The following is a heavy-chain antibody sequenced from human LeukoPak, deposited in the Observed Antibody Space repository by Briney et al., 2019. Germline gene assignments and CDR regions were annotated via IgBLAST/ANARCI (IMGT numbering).Heavy chain of an antibody. V-gene: IGHV1-8*01. CDR3: ARNGMDV. CDR1: GYTFTSYD. CDR2: MNPNSGNT. Sequence: ASVTVSCTASGYTFTSYDINWVRQTTGQGLEWMGWMNPNSGNTGYAQKFQGRVTMTRTTSMSTAYMELNSLRSEDTAVYYCARNGMDVWGQGTTVTVSS. J-gene: IGHJ6*02.